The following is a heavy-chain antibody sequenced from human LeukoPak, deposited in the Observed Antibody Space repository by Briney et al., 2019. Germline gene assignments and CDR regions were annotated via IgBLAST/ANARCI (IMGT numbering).Heavy chain of an antibody. CDR3: ARGVATMVRYYYYGMDV. Sequence: PGGSLRLSCAASGFTFSSYWMSWVRQAPGKGLEWVANIKQDGSEKYYVDSVKGRFTISRDNAKNSLYLQMNSLRAEDTAVYYCARGVATMVRYYYYGMDVWGQRTTVTVSS. V-gene: IGHV3-7*03. D-gene: IGHD3-10*01. J-gene: IGHJ6*02. CDR2: IKQDGSEK. CDR1: GFTFSSYW.